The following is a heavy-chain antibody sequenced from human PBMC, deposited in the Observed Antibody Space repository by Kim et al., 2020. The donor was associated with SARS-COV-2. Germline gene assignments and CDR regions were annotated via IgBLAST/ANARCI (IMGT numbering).Heavy chain of an antibody. D-gene: IGHD3-10*01. CDR3: AKITMVRGPNTHYYGMDV. V-gene: IGHV3-23*01. Sequence: KGRFTISRDNSKNTLYLQMNSLRAEDTAVYYCAKITMVRGPNTHYYGMDVWGQGTTVTVSS. J-gene: IGHJ6*02.